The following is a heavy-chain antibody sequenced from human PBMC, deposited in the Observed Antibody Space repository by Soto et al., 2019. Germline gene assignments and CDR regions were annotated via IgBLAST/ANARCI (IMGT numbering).Heavy chain of an antibody. CDR1: GFIVSSHY. CDR3: AREAVTNPIYPPRSN. D-gene: IGHD2-2*02. CDR2: IYSGGST. V-gene: IGHV3-66*01. J-gene: IGHJ4*02. Sequence: GGSLRLSCAASGFIVSSHYMSWVRQAPGKGLEWVSVIYSGGSTYYADSVKGRFTISRDNSKNTLYLQMNSLRAEDTAVYYCAREAVTNPIYPPRSNWGQGTLVTVSS.